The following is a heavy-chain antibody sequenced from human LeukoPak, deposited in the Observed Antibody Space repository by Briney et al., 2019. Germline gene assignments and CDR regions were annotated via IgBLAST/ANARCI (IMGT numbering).Heavy chain of an antibody. Sequence: SQTLSLTCTVSGGSISSGSYYWSWIRQPAGKGLEWIGRIYTSGSTNYNPALKSRVTISVDTSNNQFSLRLSSVTAADTAVYYCTRGMVLAAIWGQGTLVTVSS. V-gene: IGHV4-61*02. J-gene: IGHJ4*02. CDR1: GGSISSGSYY. D-gene: IGHD2-15*01. CDR3: TRGMVLAAI. CDR2: IYTSGST.